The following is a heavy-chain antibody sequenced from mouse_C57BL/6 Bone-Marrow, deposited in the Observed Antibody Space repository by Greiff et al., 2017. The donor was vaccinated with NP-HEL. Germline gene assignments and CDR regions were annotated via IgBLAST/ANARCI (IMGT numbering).Heavy chain of an antibody. CDR2: IDPETGDT. J-gene: IGHJ4*01. Sequence: VQLQQSGAELVRPGASVKLSCTASGFNIKDDYMHWVKQRPEQGLEWIGWIDPETGDTEYASKFQGKATITADTSSNTAYLPLSSLTSEDTAVYYCTHYDGDYPYAMDYWGQGTSVTGSS. V-gene: IGHV14-4*01. CDR3: THYDGDYPYAMDY. CDR1: GFNIKDDY. D-gene: IGHD2-3*01.